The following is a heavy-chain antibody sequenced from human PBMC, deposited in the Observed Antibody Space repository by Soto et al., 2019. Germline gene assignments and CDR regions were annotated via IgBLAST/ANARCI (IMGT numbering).Heavy chain of an antibody. J-gene: IGHJ4*02. CDR3: ARLEVVVTPYFDY. CDR2: IYYSGST. V-gene: IGHV4-30-4*01. CDR1: GGSISSGDYY. D-gene: IGHD3-22*01. Sequence: SETLSLTCTVSGGSISSGDYYWSWIRQPPGKGLEWIGYIYYSGSTYYNPSLKNRVTISVDTSKNQFSLKLSSVTAADMAVYYCARLEVVVTPYFDYWGQGTLVTVSS.